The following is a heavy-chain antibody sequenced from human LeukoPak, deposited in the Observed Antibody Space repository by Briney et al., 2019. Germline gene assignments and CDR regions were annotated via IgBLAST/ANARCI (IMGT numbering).Heavy chain of an antibody. V-gene: IGHV5-51*01. CDR1: GYSFTSYW. CDR2: IYHGDSDT. D-gene: IGHD6-13*01. CDR3: ATRTQLVSRDAFDI. J-gene: IGHJ3*02. Sequence: GESLKISCNGSGYSFTSYWIGWVRQMPGKGLEWMGIIYHGDSDTRYSTSFQGQVTISADKSISTAHLQWSSLKASDTAMYYCATRTQLVSRDAFDIWGQGTMVTVSS.